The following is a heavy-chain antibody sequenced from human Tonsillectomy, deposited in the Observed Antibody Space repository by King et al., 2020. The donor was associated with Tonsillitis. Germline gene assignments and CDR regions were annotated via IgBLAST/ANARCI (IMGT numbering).Heavy chain of an antibody. CDR3: ATSRRGGSGSSYAHQYYGMDV. CDR2: ISYEGKNI. CDR1: GFSFSSHG. V-gene: IGHV3-30*03. J-gene: IGHJ6*02. Sequence: VQLVESGGGVVQPGRSLRLSCAASGFSFSSHGMHWVRQAPGKGLEWLATISYEGKNIYYADSVKGRFTISRDNSRNTLFLQMNSLRAEDTAVYYCATSRRGGSGSSYAHQYYGMDVWGQGTTVTVSS. D-gene: IGHD3-10*01.